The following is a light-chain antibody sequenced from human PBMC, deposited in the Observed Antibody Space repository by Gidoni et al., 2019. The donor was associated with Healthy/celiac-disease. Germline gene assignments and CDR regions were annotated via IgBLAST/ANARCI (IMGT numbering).Light chain of an antibody. CDR1: QSVSSY. CDR3: QQRSNWPPLT. Sequence: VLTQSPATLSLTPGERATLSCRASQSVSSYLAWYQQKPGQAPRLLIYDASNRATGIPARFSGSGSGTDFTLTISRLEPEDFAVYYCQQRSNWPPLTFGGXTKVEIK. CDR2: DAS. J-gene: IGKJ4*02. V-gene: IGKV3-11*01.